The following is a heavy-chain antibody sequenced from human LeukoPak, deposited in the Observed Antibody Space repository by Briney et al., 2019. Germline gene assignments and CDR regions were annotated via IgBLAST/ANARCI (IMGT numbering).Heavy chain of an antibody. D-gene: IGHD6-13*01. CDR2: ISRSATTI. Sequence: PGGSLRLSCAASGFTFSSYEMNWVRQAPGKGLEWVSSISRSATTIYYADSVKGRFTISRDNAKNSLYLQMNSLRAEDTAVYFCARVGALISSWLLYWGQGTLVTVSS. CDR3: ARVGALISSWLLY. J-gene: IGHJ4*02. CDR1: GFTFSSYE. V-gene: IGHV3-48*03.